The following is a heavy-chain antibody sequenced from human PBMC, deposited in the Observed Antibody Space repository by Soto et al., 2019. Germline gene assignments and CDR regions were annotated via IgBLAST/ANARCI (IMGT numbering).Heavy chain of an antibody. Sequence: GGSLRLSCAASGFTFSSYAMHWVRQAPGKGLEWVAVISYDGSNKYYADSVKGRFTISRDNSKNTLYLQMNSLRAEDTAVYYCARDSKRRDVLRFLEWLSYYYYYGMDVWGQGTTVTVSS. CDR3: ARDSKRRDVLRFLEWLSYYYYYGMDV. J-gene: IGHJ6*02. CDR2: ISYDGSNK. D-gene: IGHD3-3*01. CDR1: GFTFSSYA. V-gene: IGHV3-30-3*01.